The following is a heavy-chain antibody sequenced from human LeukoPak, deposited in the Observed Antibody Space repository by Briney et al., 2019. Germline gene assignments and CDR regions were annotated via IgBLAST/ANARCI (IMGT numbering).Heavy chain of an antibody. Sequence: GGSLRLSCAASGFTFSDYYMSWIRQAPGKGLERVSYISSGNNIYYADFVKGRFIISRDNAKNPLYLQMNSLRAEDTAVYYCARDWAGGPHDYWGQGTLVTVSS. CDR1: GFTFSDYY. CDR2: ISSGNNI. D-gene: IGHD3-10*01. CDR3: ARDWAGGPHDY. V-gene: IGHV3-11*04. J-gene: IGHJ4*02.